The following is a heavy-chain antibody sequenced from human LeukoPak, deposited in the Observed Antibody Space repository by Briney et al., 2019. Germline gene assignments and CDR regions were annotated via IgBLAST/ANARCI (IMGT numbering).Heavy chain of an antibody. CDR1: GGSISSSSYY. CDR2: IYYSGST. V-gene: IGHV4-39*07. J-gene: IGHJ5*02. D-gene: IGHD2-21*01. CDR3: AREPTVIPSWFDP. Sequence: PSETLSLTCTVSGGSISSSSYYWGWIRQPPGKGLEWIGSIYYSGSTYYNPSLKSRVTISVDKSKNQFSLKLSSVTAADTAVYYCAREPTVIPSWFDPWGQGTLVTVSS.